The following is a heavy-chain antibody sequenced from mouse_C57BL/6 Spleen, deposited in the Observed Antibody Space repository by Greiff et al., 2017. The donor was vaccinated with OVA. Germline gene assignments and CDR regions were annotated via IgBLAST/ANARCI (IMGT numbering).Heavy chain of an antibody. J-gene: IGHJ4*01. D-gene: IGHD1-1*01. V-gene: IGHV2-5*01. CDR1: GFSLTSYG. CDR2: IWRGGST. CDR3: AKRITTVVGAMDY. Sequence: VQGVESGPGLVQPSQSLSITCTVSGFSLTSYGVHWVRQSPGKGLEWLGVIWRGGSTDYNAAFMSRLSITKDNSKSQVFFKMNSLQADDTAIYYCAKRITTVVGAMDYWGQGTSVTVSS.